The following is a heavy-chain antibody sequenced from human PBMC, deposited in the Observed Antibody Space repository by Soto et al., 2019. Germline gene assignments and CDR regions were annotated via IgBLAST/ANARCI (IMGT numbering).Heavy chain of an antibody. CDR2: INGDGSNT. CDR3: ARVWTGGSCYQFDS. Sequence: EVHLVESGGGLVQPGGSLSLSCAASGFTFSSYWMHWVRQAPGKGLVWVSRINGDGSNTNYADSVKGRFTISRDNAKNTLYLQMNSLRADDTAVYYCARVWTGGSCYQFDSWGQGTLVTVSS. D-gene: IGHD2-15*01. V-gene: IGHV3-74*01. J-gene: IGHJ4*02. CDR1: GFTFSSYW.